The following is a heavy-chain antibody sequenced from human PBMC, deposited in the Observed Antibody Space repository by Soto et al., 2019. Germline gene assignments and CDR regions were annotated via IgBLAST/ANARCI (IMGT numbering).Heavy chain of an antibody. CDR3: ARESSGSCHDY. D-gene: IGHD6-13*01. Sequence: QVQLVQSGAEVKKPGASVKVSCKASGYTFTSYGISWVRQAPGQGLEWMGWISAYNGNTNYAQKLQGRVTMTTDAHTSAACMELGGLRSGAAAVYYCARESSGSCHDYWGQGTLVTVSS. CDR2: ISAYNGNT. V-gene: IGHV1-18*01. CDR1: GYTFTSYG. J-gene: IGHJ4*02.